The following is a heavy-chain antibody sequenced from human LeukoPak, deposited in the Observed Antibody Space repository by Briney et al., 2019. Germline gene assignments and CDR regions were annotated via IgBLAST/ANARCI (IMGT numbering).Heavy chain of an antibody. D-gene: IGHD2-2*01. J-gene: IGHJ3*02. CDR2: IIPILGIA. CDR1: GGTFSSYT. V-gene: IGHV1-69*04. CDR3: ARDRSIVPAATDDAFDI. Sequence: SVKVSCKASGGTFSSYTISWVRQAPGQGLEWMGRIIPILGIANYAQKFQGRVTITADKSTSTAYMELSSQRSEDTAVYYCARDRSIVPAATDDAFDIWGQGTMVTVSS.